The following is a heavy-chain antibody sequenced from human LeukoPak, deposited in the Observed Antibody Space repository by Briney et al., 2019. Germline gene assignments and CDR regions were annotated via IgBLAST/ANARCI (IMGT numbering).Heavy chain of an antibody. CDR2: IKRDGSEK. Sequence: GGSLRLSCAASGFTFNSYWMNWVRQAPGKGLEWVANIKRDGSEKYYVDSVKGRFTISRDNAKNSLDLQMNSLRVEDTAVYYCTRLGPASSGWPESFDYWGQGTLVTVSS. CDR1: GFTFNSYW. D-gene: IGHD6-19*01. CDR3: TRLGPASSGWPESFDY. J-gene: IGHJ4*02. V-gene: IGHV3-7*03.